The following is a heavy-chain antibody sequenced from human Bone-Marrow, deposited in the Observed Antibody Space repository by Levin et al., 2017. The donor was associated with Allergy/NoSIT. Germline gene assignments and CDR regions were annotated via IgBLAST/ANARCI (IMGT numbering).Heavy chain of an antibody. Sequence: GESLKISCAVSGFTLNNYHMNWVRQAPGKGLEWVSYISTNNEAIYYADSVKGRFTISRDNAKNSLYLQMNSLRAEDTALYYCARDSQWGYGMDVWGQGTTVTVSS. J-gene: IGHJ6*02. CDR1: GFTLNNYH. V-gene: IGHV3-48*01. CDR3: ARDSQWGYGMDV. CDR2: ISTNNEAI. D-gene: IGHD2-8*01.